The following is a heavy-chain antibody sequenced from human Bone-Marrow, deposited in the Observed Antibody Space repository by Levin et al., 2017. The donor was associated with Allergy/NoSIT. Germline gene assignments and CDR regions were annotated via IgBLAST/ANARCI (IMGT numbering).Heavy chain of an antibody. CDR3: ARGLRYFDWLSTYYFDY. CDR1: GFTFSSYA. J-gene: IGHJ4*02. Sequence: GGSLRLSCAASGFTFSSYAMHWVRQAPGKGLEYVSAISSNGGSTYYANSVKGRFTISRDNSKNTLYLQMGSLRAEDMAVYYCARGLRYFDWLSTYYFDYWGQGTLVTVSS. CDR2: ISSNGGST. V-gene: IGHV3-64*01. D-gene: IGHD3-9*01.